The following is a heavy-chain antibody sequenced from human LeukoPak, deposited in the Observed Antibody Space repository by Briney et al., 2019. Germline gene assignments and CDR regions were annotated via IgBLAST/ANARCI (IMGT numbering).Heavy chain of an antibody. CDR1: GYTFTGYY. V-gene: IGHV1-2*04. CDR2: INPNSGGT. J-gene: IGHJ4*02. Sequence: ASVKVSCKASGYTFTGYYMHWVRQAPGQGLEWMGWINPNSGGTNYAQKFQGWVTMTRDTSISTAYMELSRLRSDDTAVYYCARDYSVSRYSSGWYDYWGQGTLVTVSS. CDR3: ARDYSVSRYSSGWYDY. D-gene: IGHD6-19*01.